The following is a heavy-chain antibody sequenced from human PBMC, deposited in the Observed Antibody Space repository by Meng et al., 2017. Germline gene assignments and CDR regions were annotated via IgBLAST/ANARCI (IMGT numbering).Heavy chain of an antibody. CDR3: LDEAPRSDY. V-gene: IGHV3-74*01. D-gene: IGHD1-1*01. Sequence: EVQWVEVGGGLVQPGWSRRLSCAASGFTFNNYWMHWVRQVPGKGLVWVSRISGDGSITNYADSVKGRFTISRDNAKNTLYLQMNSLRPEDTAVYYCLDEAPRSDYWGQGSLVTVSS. CDR2: ISGDGSIT. J-gene: IGHJ4*02. CDR1: GFTFNNYW.